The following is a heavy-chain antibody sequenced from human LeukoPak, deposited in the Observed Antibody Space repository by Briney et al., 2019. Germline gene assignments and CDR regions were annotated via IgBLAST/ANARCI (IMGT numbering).Heavy chain of an antibody. D-gene: IGHD5-18*01. Sequence: GASVKVSCKVSGYTLTELSMHRVRQAPRKGLEWMGGFDPEDGETIYAQKFQGRVTMTEDTSTDTAYMELSSLRSEDTAVYYCWIPYYYGMDVWGQGTTVTVSS. CDR2: FDPEDGET. CDR3: WIPYYYGMDV. V-gene: IGHV1-24*01. CDR1: GYTLTELS. J-gene: IGHJ6*02.